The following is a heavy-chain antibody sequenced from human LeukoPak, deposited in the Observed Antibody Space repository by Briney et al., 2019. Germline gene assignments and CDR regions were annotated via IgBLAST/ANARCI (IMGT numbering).Heavy chain of an antibody. CDR2: ISWNSGSI. CDR3: AKDIGYGYSYAFDY. Sequence: PGRSLRLSCAASGFTFDDYAMHWVRQAPGRGLEGVSGISWNSGSIGYADSVKGRFTISRDNAKNSLYLQMNSLIAEDTALYYCAKDIGYGYSYAFDYWGQGTLVTVSS. J-gene: IGHJ4*02. CDR1: GFTFDDYA. D-gene: IGHD5-18*01. V-gene: IGHV3-9*01.